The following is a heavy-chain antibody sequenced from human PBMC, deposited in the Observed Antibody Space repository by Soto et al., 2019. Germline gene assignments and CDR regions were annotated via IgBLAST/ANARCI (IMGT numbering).Heavy chain of an antibody. CDR2: SSSSYI. Sequence: SSSSYIYYADSVKGRFTISRDNAKNSLYLQMNSLRAEDTAVYYCARVRSSSWYVHYGMDVWGQGTTVTVSS. D-gene: IGHD6-13*01. CDR3: ARVRSSSWYVHYGMDV. V-gene: IGHV3-21*01. J-gene: IGHJ6*02.